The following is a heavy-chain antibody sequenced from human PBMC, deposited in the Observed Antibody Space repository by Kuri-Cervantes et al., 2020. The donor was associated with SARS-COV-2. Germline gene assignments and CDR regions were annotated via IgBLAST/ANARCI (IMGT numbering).Heavy chain of an antibody. D-gene: IGHD2-2*01. CDR2: VNLSGGT. CDR3: ARGLIAVVPSPVLGLGPHYCSYHVDV. J-gene: IGHJ6*02. V-gene: IGHV4-34*01. Sequence: SETLSLTCAVFSGSFSNHYWSWVRQPPGKGLEWIGDVNLSGGTNYNPSLKSRVTISVDTSKNQFSLKMRSVTAADTGRYYCARGLIAVVPSPVLGLGPHYCSYHVDVWGHGTTVTVSS. CDR1: SGSFSNHY.